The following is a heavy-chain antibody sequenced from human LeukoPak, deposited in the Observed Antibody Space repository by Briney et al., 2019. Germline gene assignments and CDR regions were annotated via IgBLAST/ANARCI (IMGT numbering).Heavy chain of an antibody. CDR2: FYHSGST. V-gene: IGHV4-38-2*01. J-gene: IGHJ4*02. CDR1: GYSISRGYY. CDR3: ARLRYSSGNYFDY. D-gene: IGHD6-19*01. Sequence: SETLSLTCAVSGYSISRGYYWGWIRQPPGKGLEWIGRFYHSGSTYYSPSLRSGDTISVDTSQNQFSLKLGSVTAADTAVYYCARLRYSSGNYFDYWGQGTLVTVSS.